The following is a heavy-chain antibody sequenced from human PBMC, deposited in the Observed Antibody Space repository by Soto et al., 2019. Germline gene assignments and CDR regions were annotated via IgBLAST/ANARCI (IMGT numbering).Heavy chain of an antibody. CDR3: ASPAPYYDFWSGTQYYFDY. Sequence: QVQLVQSGAEVKKPGSSVKVSCKASGGTFSSYAISWVRQAPGQGLEWMGGIIPIFGTANYAQKFQGRVTITADESTSTACMELSSLRSEDTAVYYCASPAPYYDFWSGTQYYFDYWGQGTLVTVSS. V-gene: IGHV1-69*12. CDR1: GGTFSSYA. D-gene: IGHD3-3*01. J-gene: IGHJ4*02. CDR2: IIPIFGTA.